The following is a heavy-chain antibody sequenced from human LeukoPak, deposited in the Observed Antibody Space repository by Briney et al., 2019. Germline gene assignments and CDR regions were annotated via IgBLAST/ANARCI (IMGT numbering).Heavy chain of an antibody. V-gene: IGHV3-48*01. CDR3: ARDQKFYYGSGSYYT. CDR2: ISSSSSTI. J-gene: IGHJ5*02. D-gene: IGHD3-10*01. CDR1: GFTFSSYS. Sequence: PGGPLRLSCAASGFTFSSYSMNWVRQAPGKGLEWVSYISSSSSTIYYADSVKGRFTISRDNAKNSLYLQMNSLRAEDTAVYYCARDQKFYYGSGSYYTWGQGTLVTVSS.